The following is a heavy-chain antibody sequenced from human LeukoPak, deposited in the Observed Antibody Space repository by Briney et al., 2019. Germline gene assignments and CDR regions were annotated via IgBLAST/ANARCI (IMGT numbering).Heavy chain of an antibody. V-gene: IGHV1-69*05. CDR1: GGTFSSYA. CDR3: ARGRGGSYGNYFDY. D-gene: IGHD1-26*01. CDR2: IIPIFGTA. Sequence: ASVKVSCKASGGTFSSYAISWVRQAPGQGLEWMGRIIPIFGTANYAQKFQGRVTITTDESTSTAYMELSSLRSEDTAVYYCARGRGGSYGNYFDYWGQGTLVTVSS. J-gene: IGHJ4*02.